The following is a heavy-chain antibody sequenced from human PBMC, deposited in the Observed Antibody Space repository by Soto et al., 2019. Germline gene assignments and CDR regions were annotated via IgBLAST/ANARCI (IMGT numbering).Heavy chain of an antibody. CDR1: GFTFSSYA. CDR2: ISGSGGST. CDR3: AKDESPNSSSWPIPFDY. Sequence: GSLRLSCAASGFTFSSYAMSWVRQAPGKGLEWVSAISGSGGSTYYADSVKGRFTISRDNSKNTLYLQMNSLRAEDTAVYYCAKDESPNSSSWPIPFDYWGQGTLVTVSS. V-gene: IGHV3-23*01. J-gene: IGHJ4*02. D-gene: IGHD6-13*01.